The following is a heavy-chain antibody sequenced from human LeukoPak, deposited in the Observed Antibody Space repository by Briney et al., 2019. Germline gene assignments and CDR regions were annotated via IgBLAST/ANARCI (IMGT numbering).Heavy chain of an antibody. D-gene: IGHD3-10*01. CDR3: AKDFGRNLGGPGY. CDR1: GFTFSTYT. CDR2: ISGDGYST. V-gene: IGHV3-23*01. J-gene: IGHJ4*02. Sequence: PGGSLRLSCAASGFTFSTYTMAWVRQAPGGGLEWVSGISGDGYSTYYADSVKGRFAISRDNSKSTLYLQMNSRRAEDTAVYYCAKDFGRNLGGPGYWGRGNRVTVSS.